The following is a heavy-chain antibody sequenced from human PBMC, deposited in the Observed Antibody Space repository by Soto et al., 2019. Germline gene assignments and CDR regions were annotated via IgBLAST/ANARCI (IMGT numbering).Heavy chain of an antibody. Sequence: HPGGSLRLSCAASEFTFSTYAMTWVRQAPGRGLQWVATISDSGDITYYADSVKGRFTISRDNSRNTLYLQMNNLRAEDTALYSCAKPWVPSITGRPPRFDYWGREPWSPSPQ. CDR3: AKPWVPSITGRPPRFDY. D-gene: IGHD6-6*01. CDR2: ISDSGDIT. J-gene: IGHJ4*02. V-gene: IGHV3-23*01. CDR1: EFTFSTYA.